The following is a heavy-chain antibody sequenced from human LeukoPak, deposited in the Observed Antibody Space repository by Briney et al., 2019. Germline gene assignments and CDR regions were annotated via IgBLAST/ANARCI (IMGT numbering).Heavy chain of an antibody. D-gene: IGHD6-13*01. CDR1: GGSISSGGYS. CDR2: IYHSGST. J-gene: IGHJ1*01. CDR3: ARGESLCSSWDYFQH. V-gene: IGHV4-30-2*01. Sequence: PSQTLSLTCAVSGGSISSGGYSWSWIRQPPGKGLEWIGYIYHSGSTYYNPSLKSRVTISVDRSKNQFSLKLSSVTAADTAVYYCARGESLCSSWDYFQHWGQGTLVTVSS.